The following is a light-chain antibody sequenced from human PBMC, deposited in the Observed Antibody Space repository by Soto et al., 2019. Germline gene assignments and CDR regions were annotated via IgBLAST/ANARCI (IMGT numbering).Light chain of an antibody. J-gene: IGKJ1*01. CDR2: AAS. Sequence: AIQMTQSPSSLSASVGDGVTVTCRASQGIRNDLGWYQQKPGKAPKLLIYAASSLQSGVPSRFSGSGSGIDFTLTISSLQPEDFATYYCLQDYNYPWTFGQGTKVDI. CDR3: LQDYNYPWT. CDR1: QGIRND. V-gene: IGKV1-6*01.